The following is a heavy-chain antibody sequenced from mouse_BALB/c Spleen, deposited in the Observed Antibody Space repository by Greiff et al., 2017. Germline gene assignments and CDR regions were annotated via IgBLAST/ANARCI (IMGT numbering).Heavy chain of an antibody. D-gene: IGHD2-4*01. CDR1: GFTFSSFG. J-gene: IGHJ2*01. Sequence: EVMLVESGGGLVQPGGSRKLSCAASGFTFSSFGMHWVRQAPEKGLDWVAYISSGSSTIYYADTVKGRFTISRDNPKNTLFLQITSLRSEDTAIYYCARSWDYDGFDYWGQGTTLTVSS. CDR2: ISSGSSTI. CDR3: ARSWDYDGFDY. V-gene: IGHV5-17*02.